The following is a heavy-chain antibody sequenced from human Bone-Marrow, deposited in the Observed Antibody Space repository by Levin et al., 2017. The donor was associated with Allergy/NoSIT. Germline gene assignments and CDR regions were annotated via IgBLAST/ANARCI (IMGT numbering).Heavy chain of an antibody. CDR3: TAGIPTFWSGYYTGYYYYMDV. CDR1: GFTFSNAR. J-gene: IGHJ6*03. CDR2: IKSEPDGGTT. V-gene: IGHV3-15*01. Sequence: GGSLRLSCAASGFTFSNARMSWVRQAPGKGLEWVGRIKSEPDGGTTDYAAPVKGRFTISREDPKDMLYLQMNSLKTEDAAMYYCTAGIPTFWSGYYTGYYYYMDVWGKGTTVTVSS. D-gene: IGHD3-3*01.